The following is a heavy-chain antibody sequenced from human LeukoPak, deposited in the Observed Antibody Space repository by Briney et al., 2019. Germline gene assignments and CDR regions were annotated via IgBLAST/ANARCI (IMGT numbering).Heavy chain of an antibody. CDR1: GFTFSSYG. CDR2: ISYDGSNK. Sequence: GGSLRLSCAASGFTFSSYGMHWVRQAPGKGLEWVAVISYDGSNKYYADSVKGRLTISRDNSKNTLYLQMNSLRAEDTAIYYCAREGPRGNSQFDYWGQGTLVTVSS. V-gene: IGHV3-30*03. J-gene: IGHJ4*02. D-gene: IGHD2/OR15-2a*01. CDR3: AREGPRGNSQFDY.